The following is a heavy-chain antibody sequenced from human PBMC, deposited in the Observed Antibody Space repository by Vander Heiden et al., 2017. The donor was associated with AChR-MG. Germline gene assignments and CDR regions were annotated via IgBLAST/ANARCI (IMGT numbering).Heavy chain of an antibody. CDR3: ARDRYFGFFDI. CDR1: GFTFSTYW. CDR2: IKGVGSQI. D-gene: IGHD1-1*01. V-gene: IGHV3-7*01. J-gene: IGHJ3*02. Sequence: EVQLVESGGGLVQPGGSLSLPCAASGFTFSTYWMTWVRQVPGKGLEWVANIKGVGSQIYYVDSVKGRFTISRDNAKNSLYLQMNSLRAEDTAIYYCARDRYFGFFDIWGQGTMVTVSS.